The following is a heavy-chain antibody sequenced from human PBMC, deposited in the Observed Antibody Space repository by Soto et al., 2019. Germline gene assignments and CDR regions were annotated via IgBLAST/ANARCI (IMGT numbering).Heavy chain of an antibody. J-gene: IGHJ6*02. V-gene: IGHV4-30-2*01. CDR2: IYHSGST. CDR3: ARAVFSGYNIFDYYYGMDV. Sequence: SETLSLTCAVSGGSISSRGYSWSWIRQPPGKGLEWIGYIYHSGSTYYNPSLKSRVTISVDRSKNQFSLKLSSVTAADTAVYYCARAVFSGYNIFDYYYGMDVWGQGTRVTVSS. CDR1: GGSISSRGYS. D-gene: IGHD5-12*01.